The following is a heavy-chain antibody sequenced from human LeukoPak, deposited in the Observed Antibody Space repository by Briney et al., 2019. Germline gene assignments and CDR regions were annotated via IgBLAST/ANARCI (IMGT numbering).Heavy chain of an antibody. CDR1: GFTFSSYA. CDR2: ISGSGGST. J-gene: IGHJ4*02. Sequence: GGSLRLSCAASGFTFSSYAMSWGRQAPGEGLGWGSAISGSGGSTYYADSVKGRFTISRDNSKNTLYLQMNSLRAEDTAVYYCAKDLRFLEWLFIHWGQGTPVTVSS. V-gene: IGHV3-23*01. CDR3: AKDLRFLEWLFIH. D-gene: IGHD3-3*01.